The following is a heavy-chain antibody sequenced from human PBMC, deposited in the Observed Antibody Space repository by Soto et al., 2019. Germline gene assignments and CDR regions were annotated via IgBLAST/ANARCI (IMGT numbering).Heavy chain of an antibody. J-gene: IGHJ5*02. CDR3: ARVGSPVATSNWFDP. Sequence: SETLSLTCAVYGGSFSGYYWSWIRQPPGKGLECIGYIYYCGITNYNPSLKSRVTISVDTSKNQFSLKLSSATAADTALYYCARVGSPVATSNWFDPWGQGTLVTVSS. CDR2: IYYCGIT. D-gene: IGHD5-12*01. V-gene: IGHV4-34*11. CDR1: GGSFSGYY.